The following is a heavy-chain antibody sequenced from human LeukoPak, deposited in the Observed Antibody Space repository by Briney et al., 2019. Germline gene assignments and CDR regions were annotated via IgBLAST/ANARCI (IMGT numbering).Heavy chain of an antibody. V-gene: IGHV3-30*04. J-gene: IGHJ4*02. CDR3: AKDFRIGYSAHFDY. CDR1: GFTLSGYA. CDR2: ISYDGSNK. D-gene: IGHD2-21*01. Sequence: GGSLRLSCAASGFTLSGYAMHWVRQAPGKGLEWVAVISYDGSNKYYVDSVKGRFTISRDNSKNTLYLQMDSLRGEDTAVYYCAKDFRIGYSAHFDYWGQGALVTVSS.